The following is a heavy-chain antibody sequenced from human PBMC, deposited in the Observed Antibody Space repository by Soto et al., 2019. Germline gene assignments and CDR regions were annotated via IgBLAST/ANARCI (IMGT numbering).Heavy chain of an antibody. V-gene: IGHV4-34*01. CDR3: ARGPGNAGFHDY. J-gene: IGHJ4*02. D-gene: IGHD2-8*01. Sequence: PSETLSLTCAVYGGSFRGYYWSWIRQFPGKGLEWIGEINHSGGSNYNPSLKSRFTISVDSSKNQVSLNVSSVTAADTAVYYCARGPGNAGFHDYWGQGTLVTVSS. CDR2: INHSGGS. CDR1: GGSFRGYY.